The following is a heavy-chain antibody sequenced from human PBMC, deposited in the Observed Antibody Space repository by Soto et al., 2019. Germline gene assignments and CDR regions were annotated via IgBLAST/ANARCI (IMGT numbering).Heavy chain of an antibody. J-gene: IGHJ4*02. V-gene: IGHV3-74*01. CDR1: GFTFSTYL. CDR2: INTDGSST. CDR3: ARSGGYVDY. D-gene: IGHD2-8*02. Sequence: PGGSLRLSCAAAGFTFSTYLLHWVRQAPGKGLVWVSHINTDGSSTTYADSVKGRFTISRDNAKNTLYLQMNSLRAEDTAMYYCARSGGYVDYWGQGTLVTVSS.